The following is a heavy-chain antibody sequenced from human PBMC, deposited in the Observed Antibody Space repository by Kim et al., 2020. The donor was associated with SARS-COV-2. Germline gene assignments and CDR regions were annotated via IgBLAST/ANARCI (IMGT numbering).Heavy chain of an antibody. V-gene: IGHV3-23*01. J-gene: IGHJ4*02. CDR3: AKGPFGVGDYVPFDY. Sequence: DSVRGRFTITRDNSKNILYLQMNSVRAADTAVYYCAKGPFGVGDYVPFDYWGQGTLVTVSS. D-gene: IGHD4-17*01.